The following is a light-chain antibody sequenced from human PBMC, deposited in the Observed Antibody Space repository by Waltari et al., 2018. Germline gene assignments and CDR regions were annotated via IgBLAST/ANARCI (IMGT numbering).Light chain of an antibody. CDR1: SSNIGPPSD. CDR3: QSYDTSLGGSYV. J-gene: IGLJ1*01. Sequence: VLTQPPSVSGAPGQRVTIPCTGSSSNIGPPSDVNWYQQLPGTAPKLLIHAGFSRPSGVPDRFSGSRSGASASLAITGLQAEDEGDYYCQSYDTSLGGSYVFGSGTKVTVL. CDR2: AGF. V-gene: IGLV1-40*01.